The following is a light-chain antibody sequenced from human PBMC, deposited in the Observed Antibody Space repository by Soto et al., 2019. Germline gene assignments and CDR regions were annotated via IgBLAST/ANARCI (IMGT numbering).Light chain of an antibody. J-gene: IGKJ1*01. CDR2: GAS. CDR1: QSVNSN. Sequence: EILMTQSPATLSVSPGERATLSCRASQSVNSNLAWYQQRPGQAPRLLIYGASTRATGIPARFSGSGSGTEFTLTISSLQSEDFAVYYCQQYNNWPPSWTFGPGTKVEIK. V-gene: IGKV3-15*01. CDR3: QQYNNWPPSWT.